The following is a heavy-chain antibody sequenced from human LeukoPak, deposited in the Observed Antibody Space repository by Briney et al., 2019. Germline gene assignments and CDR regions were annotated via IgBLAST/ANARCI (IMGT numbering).Heavy chain of an antibody. J-gene: IGHJ4*02. D-gene: IGHD4-17*01. CDR2: IYHSGST. Sequence: SETLSLTCAVSGGSISSSNWWSWVRQPPGKGLEWIGEIYHSGSTNYNPSLKSRVTISVDKSKNQFSLKLSSVTAADTAVYYCARFTVTTPYYFDYWGQGTLVTVSS. CDR3: ARFTVTTPYYFDY. CDR1: GGSISSSNW. V-gene: IGHV4-4*02.